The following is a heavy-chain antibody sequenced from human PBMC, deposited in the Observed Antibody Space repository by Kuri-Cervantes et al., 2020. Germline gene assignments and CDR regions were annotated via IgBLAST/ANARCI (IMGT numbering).Heavy chain of an antibody. CDR3: MRTEIIFGELRET. V-gene: IGHV4-34*01. J-gene: IGHJ5*02. D-gene: IGHD3-10*01. Sequence: GSLRLSCAASGFTFSDYYMSWVRQAPGKGLEWIGELSHSGSIKYNPSLRSRITTSEDTSKTQLSLRLTSLTAADTAMYYCMRTEIIFGELRETWGQGTLVTVSS. CDR2: LSHSGSI. CDR1: GFTFSDYY.